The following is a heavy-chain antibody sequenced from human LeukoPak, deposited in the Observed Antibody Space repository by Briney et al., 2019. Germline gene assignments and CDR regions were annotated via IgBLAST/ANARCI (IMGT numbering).Heavy chain of an antibody. Sequence: PGGSLRLSCAASGFTFSDYYMTWIRQSPAKGLEWLSYISGGGTTYYADSVKGRFYISRDNANNSLYLQMNSLRGDDTAVYYCARATFGEWLLDYWGQGTLVTVSP. CDR2: ISGGGTT. V-gene: IGHV3-11*01. CDR1: GFTFSDYY. J-gene: IGHJ4*02. CDR3: ARATFGEWLLDY. D-gene: IGHD3-10*01.